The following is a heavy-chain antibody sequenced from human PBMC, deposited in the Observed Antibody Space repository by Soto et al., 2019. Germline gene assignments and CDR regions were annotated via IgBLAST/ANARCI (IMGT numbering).Heavy chain of an antibody. J-gene: IGHJ2*01. CDR1: GGSISSYY. D-gene: IGHD3-16*02. Sequence: QVQLQESGPGLVKPSETLSLTCTVSGGSISSYYWSWIRQPPGKGLEWIGYIYYSGSTNYNPSLKRRVTISVDTSENQFSLKLSSVTAADTAVYYCARQITFGGVIVTPYWYFDLWGRGTLVTVSS. V-gene: IGHV4-59*08. CDR2: IYYSGST. CDR3: ARQITFGGVIVTPYWYFDL.